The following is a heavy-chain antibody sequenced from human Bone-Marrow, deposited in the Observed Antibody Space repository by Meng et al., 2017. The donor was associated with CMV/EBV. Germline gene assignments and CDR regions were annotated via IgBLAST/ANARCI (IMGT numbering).Heavy chain of an antibody. CDR3: ARQSAVAGTSNFDY. CDR1: GGSISSYY. Sequence: SETLSLTCTVSGGSISSYYWSWIRQPPGKGLEWIGYIYYSGSTNYNPSLKSRVTISVDTSKNQFSLKLSSVTAADTAVYYCARQSAVAGTSNFDYWGQGTLVTVSS. J-gene: IGHJ4*02. V-gene: IGHV4-59*01. D-gene: IGHD6-19*01. CDR2: IYYSGST.